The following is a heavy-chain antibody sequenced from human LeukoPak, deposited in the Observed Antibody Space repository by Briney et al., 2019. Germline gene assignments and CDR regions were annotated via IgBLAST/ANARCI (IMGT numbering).Heavy chain of an antibody. J-gene: IGHJ4*02. CDR1: GFTLSSNY. Sequence: GGSLRLSCAASGFTLSSNYMSWVRQASGKGLEWVSVIYSGGSTYYADSVKGRFAISRDNSKNTLYLQMNSLRAEDTAVYYCARAIRGGGWSPFDYWGQGTLVTVSS. D-gene: IGHD3-10*01. CDR3: ARAIRGGGWSPFDY. CDR2: IYSGGST. V-gene: IGHV3-53*01.